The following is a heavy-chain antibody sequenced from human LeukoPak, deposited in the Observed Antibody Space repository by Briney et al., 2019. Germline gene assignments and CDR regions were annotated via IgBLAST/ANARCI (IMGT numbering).Heavy chain of an antibody. CDR2: IYHSGST. CDR3: ARSITMVRGVMRKGYNWFDP. V-gene: IGHV4-38-2*02. J-gene: IGHJ5*02. D-gene: IGHD3-10*01. CDR1: GYSISSGYY. Sequence: SETLSLTCTVSGYSISSGYYWGWIRQPPGKGLEWIGSIYHSGSTYYNPSLKSRVTISVDTSKNQFSLKLSSVTAADTAVYYCARSITMVRGVMRKGYNWFDPWGQGTLVTVSS.